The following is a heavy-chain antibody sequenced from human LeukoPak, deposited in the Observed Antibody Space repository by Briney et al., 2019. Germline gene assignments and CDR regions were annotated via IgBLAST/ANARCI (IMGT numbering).Heavy chain of an antibody. CDR3: AGSLGPLNEY. CDR2: INSGGSGT. V-gene: IGHV3-74*01. CDR1: GFTFSSYA. J-gene: IGHJ1*01. D-gene: IGHD7-27*01. Sequence: GGSLRLSCEAPGFTFSSYAMSWVRQAPGKGLEWVSRINSGGSGTSYADSVEGRFTISRDNAKNTLYLQMNSLRAEDTAVYYCAGSLGPLNEYWGQGPLVPVSS.